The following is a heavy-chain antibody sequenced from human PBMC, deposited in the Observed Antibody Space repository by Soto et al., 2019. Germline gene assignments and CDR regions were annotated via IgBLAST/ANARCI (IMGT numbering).Heavy chain of an antibody. CDR3: ARGQAPVEQLWSSLGY. Sequence: PSETLSLTCAVYGGSFSGYYWSWIRQPPGKGLEWIGEINHSGSTNYNPSLKSRVTISVDTSKNQFSLKLSSVTAADTAVYYCARGQAPVEQLWSSLGYWGQGTLVTVSS. CDR1: GGSFSGYY. V-gene: IGHV4-34*01. D-gene: IGHD5-18*01. CDR2: INHSGST. J-gene: IGHJ4*02.